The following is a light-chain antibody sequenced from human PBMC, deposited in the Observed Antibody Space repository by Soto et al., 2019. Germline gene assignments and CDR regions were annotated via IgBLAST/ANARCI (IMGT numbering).Light chain of an antibody. CDR3: LQYNNWPRT. V-gene: IGKV3-15*01. CDR2: GAS. J-gene: IGKJ1*01. CDR1: QKISST. Sequence: EIVLTQSPGILSLSPGERASLSCRASQKISSTALAWYQQKPGQAPRLLIYGASTRATGIPARFSGSGSGTEFTLTINSLQSEDFAVYYCLQYNNWPRTFGQGTKVDIK.